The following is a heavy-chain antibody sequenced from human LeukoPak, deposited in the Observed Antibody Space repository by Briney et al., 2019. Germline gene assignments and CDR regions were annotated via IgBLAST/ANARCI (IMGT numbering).Heavy chain of an antibody. CDR3: ARVVPPLYYFDY. CDR2: IKQDGSVK. Sequence: GGSLRLSCAASGFTFSSSWMSWVRQAPGKGLEWVANIKQDGSVKYYVDSVKGRFTISRDNAKNSLYLQMNSLRAEDTAVYYCARVVPPLYYFDYWGQGTLVTVSS. J-gene: IGHJ4*02. V-gene: IGHV3-7*01. D-gene: IGHD3-10*01. CDR1: GFTFSSSW.